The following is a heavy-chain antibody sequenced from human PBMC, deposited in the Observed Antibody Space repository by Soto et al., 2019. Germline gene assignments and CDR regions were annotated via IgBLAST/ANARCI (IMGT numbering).Heavy chain of an antibody. J-gene: IGHJ4*02. V-gene: IGHV4-59*01. CDR3: AREGQQVDY. Sequence: PSETLSLTCTVSGGSISSYYWSWIRQPPGKGLEWIGYIYYSGSTNYNPSLKSRVTISVDTSKNRFSLKLGSVTAADTAVYYCAREGQQVDYWRQGTLVTVSS. D-gene: IGHD6-13*01. CDR1: GGSISSYY. CDR2: IYYSGST.